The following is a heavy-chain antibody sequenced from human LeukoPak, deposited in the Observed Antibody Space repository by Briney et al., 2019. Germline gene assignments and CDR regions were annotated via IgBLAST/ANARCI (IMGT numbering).Heavy chain of an antibody. Sequence: GASVKVSCKASGYTFTSYYMHWVRQAPGQGLEWMGIINPSGGSTSYAQKFQGRVTMTRDPSTSTAYMELSSLRSEDTAVYYCARDPVRHDILTGYPTYYYYGMDVWGQGTTVTVSS. CDR3: ARDPVRHDILTGYPTYYYYGMDV. CDR1: GYTFTSYY. D-gene: IGHD3-9*01. CDR2: INPSGGST. V-gene: IGHV1-46*01. J-gene: IGHJ6*02.